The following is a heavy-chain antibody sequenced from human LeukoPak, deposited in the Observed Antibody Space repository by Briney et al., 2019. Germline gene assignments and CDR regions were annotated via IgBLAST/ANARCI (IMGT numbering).Heavy chain of an antibody. D-gene: IGHD5-18*01. V-gene: IGHV4-39*07. J-gene: IGHJ5*02. CDR1: GGSISSSSYY. CDR2: LYYSGNT. Sequence: SETLSLTCTVSGGSISSSSYYWGWIRQPPGKGLEWIGSLYYSGNTYYNPSLKSRVTISLDTSKNQFSLKLSSVTAADTAMYYCAREGDNYGNWFDPWGQGTLVTVSS. CDR3: AREGDNYGNWFDP.